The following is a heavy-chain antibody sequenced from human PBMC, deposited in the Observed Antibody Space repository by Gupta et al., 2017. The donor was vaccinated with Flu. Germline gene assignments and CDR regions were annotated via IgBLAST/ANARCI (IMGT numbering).Heavy chain of an antibody. CDR1: GYPFTDYY. CDR2: INPHSDSR. D-gene: IGHD2-2*02. CDR3: AREKFGCTASCYRWFDP. J-gene: IGHJ5*02. V-gene: IGHV1-2*06. Sequence: QVQLVQSGAEVKKPGASVNVSCKASGYPFTDYYIHWVRQAPGQGLEWVGRINPHSDSRNYPQKCQCMVTMTTDTSISTADMALSGLRYEVTTVYYCAREKFGCTASCYRWFDPWGQVTL.